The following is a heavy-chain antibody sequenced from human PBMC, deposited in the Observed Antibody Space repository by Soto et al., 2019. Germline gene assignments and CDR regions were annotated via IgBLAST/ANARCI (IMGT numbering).Heavy chain of an antibody. Sequence: GASVKVSCKASGGTFSSYAISWVRQAPGQGLEWMGGIIPIFGTANYAQKFQGRVTITADESTSTAYMELSSLISEDTAVYYCARALDTAMGTGGDNWFDPWGQGALVTVSS. CDR1: GGTFSSYA. J-gene: IGHJ5*02. V-gene: IGHV1-69*13. CDR3: ARALDTAMGTGGDNWFDP. D-gene: IGHD5-18*01. CDR2: IIPIFGTA.